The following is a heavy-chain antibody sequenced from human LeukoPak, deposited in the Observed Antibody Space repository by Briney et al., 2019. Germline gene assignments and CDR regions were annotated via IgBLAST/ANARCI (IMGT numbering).Heavy chain of an antibody. CDR1: GYTFTGYY. D-gene: IGHD3-10*01. J-gene: IGHJ4*02. CDR3: ARDGEYGTGSYYRGCFDY. Sequence: ASVKVSCKASGYTFTGYYMHWVRQAPGQGLEWMGWINPNSGGTNYAQKFQGRVTMTRDTSISTAYMELSRLRPDDTAVYYCARDGEYGTGSYYRGCFDYWGQGILVTVSS. CDR2: INPNSGGT. V-gene: IGHV1-2*02.